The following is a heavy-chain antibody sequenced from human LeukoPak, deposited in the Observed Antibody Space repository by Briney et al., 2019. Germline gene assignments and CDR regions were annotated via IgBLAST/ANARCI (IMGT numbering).Heavy chain of an antibody. Sequence: KPSETLSLTCTVSGGSLSTYYWSWIRQPPGKGLEWMGYIYYTGSTNYNPSLKSRVTISVDTSKNQFSLKLSSVTATDTAVYYCARVGADGSGFLFDYWGQGTLVTVSS. D-gene: IGHD3-10*01. CDR3: ARVGADGSGFLFDY. CDR2: IYYTGST. CDR1: GGSLSTYY. V-gene: IGHV4-59*12. J-gene: IGHJ4*02.